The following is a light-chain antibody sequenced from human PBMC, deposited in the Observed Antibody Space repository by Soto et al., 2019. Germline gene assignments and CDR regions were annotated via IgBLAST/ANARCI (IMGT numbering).Light chain of an antibody. CDR3: QSYDLGNRGV. CDR2: EDT. CDR1: VGDIVSTY. V-gene: IGLV6-57*04. J-gene: IGLJ3*02. Sequence: NFMLTQPHSVSESPGKTVTISCTRSVGDIVSTYVQWFQQRPGSAPKAIIYEDTKRPSGVPDRFSGAVDSSSNSASLTISGLETEDEADYYCQSYDLGNRGVFGGGTKLTVL.